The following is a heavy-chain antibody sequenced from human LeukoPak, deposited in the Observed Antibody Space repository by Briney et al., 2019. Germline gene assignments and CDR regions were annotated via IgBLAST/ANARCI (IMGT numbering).Heavy chain of an antibody. D-gene: IGHD3-22*01. J-gene: IGHJ1*01. V-gene: IGHV1-46*01. CDR3: ARDHFDSSGYYYLLGYFEH. CDR2: IKPSGCGT. CDR1: GYTFTNYY. Sequence: ASVKVSCKASGYTFTNYYVHWVRQAPGQGLEWMGIIKPSGCGTSYALKFQGRVTMTRDTSTSTAYMELSSLRSEDTAMYYCARDHFDSSGYYYLLGYFEHWGQGTLVTVSS.